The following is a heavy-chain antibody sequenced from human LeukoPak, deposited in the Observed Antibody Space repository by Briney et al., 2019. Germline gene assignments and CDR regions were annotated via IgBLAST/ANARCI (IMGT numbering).Heavy chain of an antibody. V-gene: IGHV1-58*01. D-gene: IGHD3-22*01. CDR1: GFTFTSSA. J-gene: IGHJ4*02. CDR2: IVVGRGNT. CDR3: VGSSGYSPLPDY. Sequence: SVKVSCKASGFTFTSSAVQWVRQARGQRLEWIGWIVVGRGNTNYAQKFQERVTITRDMSTSTAYMELSSLRSEDTAVYYCVGSSGYSPLPDYWGQGTLVTVSS.